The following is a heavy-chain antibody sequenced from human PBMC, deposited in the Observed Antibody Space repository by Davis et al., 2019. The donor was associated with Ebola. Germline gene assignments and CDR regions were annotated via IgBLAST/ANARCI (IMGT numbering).Heavy chain of an antibody. CDR3: ARAHPFYSSSWYGYYYYYMDV. V-gene: IGHV4-34*01. Sequence: PSETLSLTCAVYGGSFSGYYWSWIRQPPGKGLERIGEINHSGSTNYNPSLKSRVTISVDTSKNQFSLKLSSVTAADTAVYYCARAHPFYSSSWYGYYYYYMDVWGKGTTVTVSS. CDR2: INHSGST. D-gene: IGHD6-13*01. CDR1: GGSFSGYY. J-gene: IGHJ6*03.